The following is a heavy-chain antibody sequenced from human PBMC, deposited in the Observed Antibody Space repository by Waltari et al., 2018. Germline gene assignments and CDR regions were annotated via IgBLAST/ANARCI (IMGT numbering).Heavy chain of an antibody. CDR3: ATDPRITMVRGVMFGLDY. D-gene: IGHD3-10*01. Sequence: EVQLVQSGAEVKKPGATVKISCKASGYTFTDYYMHWVQQAPGKGLEWMGRVDPEDGETIYAEKFQGRVTITADTSTDTAYMELSSLRSEDTAVYYCATDPRITMVRGVMFGLDYWGQGTLVTVSS. V-gene: IGHV1-69-2*01. CDR1: GYTFTDYY. J-gene: IGHJ4*02. CDR2: VDPEDGET.